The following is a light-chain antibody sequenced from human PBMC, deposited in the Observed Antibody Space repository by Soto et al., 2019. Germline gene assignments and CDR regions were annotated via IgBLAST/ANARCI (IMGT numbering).Light chain of an antibody. Sequence: QSALTQPASLSGSPGQSITISCAGTSGDVGSYNLVSWYQQHPGKAPKLMIYEVSKRPSGVSNRFSGSKSGNTASLTISGLKTEDEADYYCCSYAGSSTYVFGTGTKLTVL. J-gene: IGLJ1*01. CDR1: SGDVGSYNL. V-gene: IGLV2-23*02. CDR3: CSYAGSSTYV. CDR2: EVS.